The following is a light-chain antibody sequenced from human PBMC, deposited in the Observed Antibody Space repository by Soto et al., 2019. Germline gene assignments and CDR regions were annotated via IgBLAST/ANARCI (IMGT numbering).Light chain of an antibody. J-gene: IGLJ1*01. CDR1: TSDIGAYDY. CDR3: SSYTRSNTYV. Sequence: QSALAQPASVSGSPGQSITIPCTGTTSDIGAYDYVSWYQQHPGKVPKLIIFEVTKRPSGSSSRFSGSKSGNTASLTISGLQAEDEADYYSSSYTRSNTYVFGTGTKVTVL. CDR2: EVT. V-gene: IGLV2-14*01.